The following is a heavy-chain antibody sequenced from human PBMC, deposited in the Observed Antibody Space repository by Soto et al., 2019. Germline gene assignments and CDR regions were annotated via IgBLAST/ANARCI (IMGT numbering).Heavy chain of an antibody. CDR3: AKKGGGDYILGY. J-gene: IGHJ4*02. CDR1: RFSLSTNGVG. Sequence: KESGPTLVKPTQTLTLTCTFSRFSLSTNGVGVGWIRQPPGKALEWLALIYWDDSKEYSPSLRSRLTITKDTSRNQVVLTMTNMDPVDTATYYCAKKGGGDYILGYWGQGTLVTVSA. D-gene: IGHD4-17*01. CDR2: IYWDDSK. V-gene: IGHV2-5*02.